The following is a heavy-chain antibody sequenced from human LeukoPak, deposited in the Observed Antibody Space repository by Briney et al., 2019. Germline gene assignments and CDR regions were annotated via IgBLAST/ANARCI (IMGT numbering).Heavy chain of an antibody. V-gene: IGHV3-23*01. Sequence: GGSLRLSCAASGFTFSAYGMSWVRQAPGKGLEWVSVISGSGGSTYYGDSVKGRFTISRDNSKSTVDLQMNSLRAEDTAIYYCAKMVSSSEITPFDYWGQGTLVTVSS. CDR3: AKMVSSSEITPFDY. J-gene: IGHJ4*02. D-gene: IGHD6-25*01. CDR2: ISGSGGST. CDR1: GFTFSAYG.